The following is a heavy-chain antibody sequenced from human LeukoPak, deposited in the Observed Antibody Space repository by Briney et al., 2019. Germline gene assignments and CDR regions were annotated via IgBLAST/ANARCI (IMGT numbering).Heavy chain of an antibody. V-gene: IGHV3-20*04. D-gene: IGHD3-3*01. CDR2: INWNGGST. CDR3: ARGYDFWSGSHDAFDI. Sequence: GGSLRLSCAASGLTFDDYGMSWVRQAPGKGLEWVSGINWNGGSTGNADSVKGRFTISRDNAKNSLYLQMNSLRAEDTALYYCARGYDFWSGSHDAFDIWGQGTMVTVSS. J-gene: IGHJ3*02. CDR1: GLTFDDYG.